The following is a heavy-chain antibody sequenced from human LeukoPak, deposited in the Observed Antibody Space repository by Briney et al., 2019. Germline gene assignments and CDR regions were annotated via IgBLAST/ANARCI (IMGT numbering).Heavy chain of an antibody. CDR2: IYSGGST. CDR1: GFTVSSNY. Sequence: GGSLRLSCAASGFTVSSNYMSWVRKAPGKGLEWVSVIYSGGSTYYADSVKGRFTISRDNSKNTLHLQMNSLRAEDTAVYYCARGLIAVAGTFDYWGQGTLVTVSS. CDR3: ARGLIAVAGTFDY. D-gene: IGHD6-19*01. J-gene: IGHJ4*02. V-gene: IGHV3-53*01.